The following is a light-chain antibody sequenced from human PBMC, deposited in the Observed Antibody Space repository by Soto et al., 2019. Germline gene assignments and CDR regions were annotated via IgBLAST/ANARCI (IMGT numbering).Light chain of an antibody. J-gene: IGLJ1*01. CDR1: RSDIGSYNY. V-gene: IGLV2-14*01. CDR2: GVS. CDR3: ISYTGSSTSYV. Sequence: QSLLTQPASVSGSPGQSITISCSGTRSDIGSYNYFAWYQQFPGKTPKILIYGVSNRPSGVSSRFSGSKSGNTASLTISGLQAEDEADYYCISYTGSSTSYVFGSGTKVTVL.